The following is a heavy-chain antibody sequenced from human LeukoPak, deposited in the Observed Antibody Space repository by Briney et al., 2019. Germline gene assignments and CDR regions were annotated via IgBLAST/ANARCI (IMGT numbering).Heavy chain of an antibody. J-gene: IGHJ6*04. V-gene: IGHV1-2*02. CDR3: ARDGWRSVDV. D-gene: IGHD3-10*01. CDR2: IRPNSGGT. CDR1: GYTFGAYY. Sequence: ASVKVSCKASGYTFGAYYMYWVRQAPGQGLEWMGWIRPNSGGTNYAQKFQGRVTMTRDTSISTAYMELSRLRSDDTAVYYCARDGWRSVDVWGKGTTVTVSS.